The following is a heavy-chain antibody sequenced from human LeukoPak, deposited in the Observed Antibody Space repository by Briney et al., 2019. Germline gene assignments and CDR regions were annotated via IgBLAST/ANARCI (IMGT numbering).Heavy chain of an antibody. CDR2: IYPGDSDT. D-gene: IGHD1-26*01. CDR3: ARVSSGSYWVGAFDI. CDR1: GYSFTSYW. V-gene: IGHV5-51*03. J-gene: IGHJ3*02. Sequence: PGGSLEISWKGSGYSFTSYWIGGVRRLPGKGLEGMGIIYPGDSDTRYSPSFQGQVTISADKSISTAYLQWSSLKASDTAMYYCARVSSGSYWVGAFDIWGQGTMVTVSS.